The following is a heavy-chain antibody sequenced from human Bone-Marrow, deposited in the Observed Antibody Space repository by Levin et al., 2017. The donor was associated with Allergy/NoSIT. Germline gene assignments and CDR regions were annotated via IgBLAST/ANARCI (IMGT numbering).Heavy chain of an antibody. CDR3: AKEAAGNGYNFDWYFDV. CDR2: ISWNSDKK. D-gene: IGHD5-24*01. Sequence: SLKISCAASGFTFDDFAMHWFRQVPGKGLEWVSGISWNSDKKAYADFVKGRFTISRDNAENSLFLQMDTLQGDDTAFYYCAKEAAGNGYNFDWYFDVWGRGTLVAVSS. J-gene: IGHJ2*01. CDR1: GFTFDDFA. V-gene: IGHV3-9*01.